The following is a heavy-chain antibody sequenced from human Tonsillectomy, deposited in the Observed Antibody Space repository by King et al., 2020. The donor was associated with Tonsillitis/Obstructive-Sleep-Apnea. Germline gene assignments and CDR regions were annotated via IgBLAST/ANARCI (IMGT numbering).Heavy chain of an antibody. CDR2: IYSDGSST. CDR1: GFTFSSYW. V-gene: IGHV3-74*01. Sequence: VQLVESGGGLVQSGGSLRLSCAASGFTFSSYWMHWVRQAPGKGLVWVSRIYSDGSSTNYADSVKGRFTISRDNAKNTLYLQMNSLRAEDTAVYYCARDGVDSSSGYGMDVWGQGTTVTVSS. CDR3: ARDGVDSSSGYGMDV. D-gene: IGHD6-6*01. J-gene: IGHJ6*02.